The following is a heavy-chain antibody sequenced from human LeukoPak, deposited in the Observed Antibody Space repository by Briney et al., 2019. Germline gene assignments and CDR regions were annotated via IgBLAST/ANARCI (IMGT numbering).Heavy chain of an antibody. Sequence: GGSLRLSCAASGFTFSSYSMNWVRQAPGKGLEWVSSISSSSSYIYYADSVKGRFTISRDNAKNSLYLQMNSLRAEDTAVYYCSREGGGGGGRYYYGMDVWGQGTTVTVSS. CDR2: ISSSSSYI. CDR1: GFTFSSYS. V-gene: IGHV3-21*01. D-gene: IGHD3-16*01. J-gene: IGHJ6*02. CDR3: SREGGGGGGRYYYGMDV.